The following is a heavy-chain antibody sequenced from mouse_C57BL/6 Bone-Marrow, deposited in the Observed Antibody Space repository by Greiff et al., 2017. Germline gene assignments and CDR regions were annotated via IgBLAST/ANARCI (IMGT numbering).Heavy chain of an antibody. CDR3: ARGAGSVWYIGV. V-gene: IGHV1-4*01. J-gene: IGHJ1*03. Sequence: VQLQQSGAELARPGASVKMSCKASGYTFTSYTMHWVKQRPGQGLEWIGYINPSSGYTKYNQKFKDKATLTADKSSSTAYMQLSSLTSEDSADYYCARGAGSVWYIGVWGTGTTVTVSS. CDR2: INPSSGYT. CDR1: GYTFTSYT.